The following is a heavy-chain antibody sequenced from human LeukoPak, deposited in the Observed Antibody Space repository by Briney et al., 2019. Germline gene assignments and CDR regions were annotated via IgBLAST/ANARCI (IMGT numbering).Heavy chain of an antibody. CDR2: ISSSSSYI. CDR3: ARAPLLWFGRDQPGGWFDP. V-gene: IGHV3-21*01. J-gene: IGHJ5*02. CDR1: GFTFSSYS. Sequence: PGGSLRLSCAASGFTFSSYSMNWVRQAPGKGLEWVSSISSSSSYIYYADSVKGRFTISRDNAKNSLYLQMNSLRAEDTAVYYCARAPLLWFGRDQPGGWFDPWGQGTLVTVSS. D-gene: IGHD3-10*01.